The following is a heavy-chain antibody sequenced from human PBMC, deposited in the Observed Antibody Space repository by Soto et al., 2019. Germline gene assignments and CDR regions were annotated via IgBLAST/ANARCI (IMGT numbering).Heavy chain of an antibody. CDR1: GFSVSANY. CDR2: IHGGGNT. V-gene: IGHV3-66*01. CDR3: ARVAY. Sequence: GGSLRLSCVASGFSVSANYMTWMRQAPGKGLEWVSVIHGGGNTYYADSVKGRFTISRDNSKNSLFLQMNTLRPEDTAMYYCARVAYWGPGTQVTVSS. J-gene: IGHJ4*02.